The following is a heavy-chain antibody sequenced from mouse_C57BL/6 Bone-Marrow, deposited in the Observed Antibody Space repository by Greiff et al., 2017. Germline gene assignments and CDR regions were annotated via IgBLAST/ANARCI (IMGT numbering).Heavy chain of an antibody. V-gene: IGHV14-4*01. CDR3: TTHDYDVAWFAY. CDR1: GFNIKDDY. CDR2: IDPENGDT. Sequence: VQLQQSGAELVRPGASVKLSCTASGFNIKDDYMHWVKQRPEQGLEWIGWIDPENGDTEYASKFQGKVTITADTSSNTAYLQLSSLTSEDTAVYYCTTHDYDVAWFAYWGQGTLVTVSA. J-gene: IGHJ3*01. D-gene: IGHD2-4*01.